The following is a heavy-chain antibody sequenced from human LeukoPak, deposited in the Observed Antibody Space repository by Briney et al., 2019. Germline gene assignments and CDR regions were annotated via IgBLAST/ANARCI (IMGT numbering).Heavy chain of an antibody. D-gene: IGHD3-16*01. CDR2: IYHSGST. V-gene: IGHV4-38-2*02. CDR3: ARDMTGKNWFDP. CDR1: GGSISSYY. J-gene: IGHJ5*02. Sequence: SETLSLTCTVSGGSISSYYWNWIRQPPGKGLEWIGSIYHSGSTYYNPSLKSRVTISVDTSKNQFSLKLSSVTAADTAVYYCARDMTGKNWFDPWGQGTLVTVSS.